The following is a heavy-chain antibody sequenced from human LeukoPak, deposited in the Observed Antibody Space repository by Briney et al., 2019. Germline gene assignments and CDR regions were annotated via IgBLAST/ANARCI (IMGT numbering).Heavy chain of an antibody. CDR3: ARAYYYDGSGYYGAFDI. CDR2: IYSGGST. J-gene: IGHJ3*02. D-gene: IGHD3-22*01. Sequence: GGSLRLSCAASGFTVSSNYMSWVRQAPGKGLEWVSVIYSGGSTYYADSVKGRFTISRDNSKNTLYLQMNSLRAEDTAVYYCARAYYYDGSGYYGAFDIWGQGTMVTVSS. V-gene: IGHV3-53*01. CDR1: GFTVSSNY.